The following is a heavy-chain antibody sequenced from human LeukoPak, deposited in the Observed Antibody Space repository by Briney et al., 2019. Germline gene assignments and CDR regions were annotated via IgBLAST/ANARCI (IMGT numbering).Heavy chain of an antibody. D-gene: IGHD3-10*01. Sequence: SETLSLTCTVSGGSISSGSYYWSWIRQPAGKGLEWIGRIYTSGSTNYNPSLKSRVTISVDTSKNQFSLKLSSVTAADTAVYYCARGVRGAEYYFDYWGQGTLVTVSS. V-gene: IGHV4-61*02. CDR2: IYTSGST. CDR1: GGSISSGSYY. CDR3: ARGVRGAEYYFDY. J-gene: IGHJ4*02.